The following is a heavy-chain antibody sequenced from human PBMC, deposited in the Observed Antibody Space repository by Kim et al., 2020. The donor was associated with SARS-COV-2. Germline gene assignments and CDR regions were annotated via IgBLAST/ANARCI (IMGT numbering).Heavy chain of an antibody. J-gene: IGHJ4*02. CDR1: GFIFKDYA. D-gene: IGHD1-26*01. Sequence: GGSLRLSCAASGFIFKDYAMNWVRQAPGKGLEWVSVISSTGGSTYYADSVKGRFTMSRENSKNMVYLEMDSLRADDTAIYYCAKGRWEGYFDNWGQGTLV. CDR3: AKGRWEGYFDN. CDR2: ISSTGGST. V-gene: IGHV3-23*01.